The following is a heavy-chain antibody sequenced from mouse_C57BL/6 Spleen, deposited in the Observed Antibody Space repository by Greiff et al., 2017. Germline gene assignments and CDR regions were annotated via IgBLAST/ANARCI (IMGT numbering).Heavy chain of an antibody. CDR2: ISGGGGNT. CDR3: ARRDYYGGYFDY. D-gene: IGHD1-1*01. Sequence: EVQVVESGGGLVKPGGSLKLSCAASGFTFSSYTMSWVRQTPEKRLEWVATISGGGGNTYYPDSVKGRFTISRDNAKNTLYLQMSSLRSEDTALYYCARRDYYGGYFDYWGQGTTLTVSS. J-gene: IGHJ2*01. V-gene: IGHV5-9*01. CDR1: GFTFSSYT.